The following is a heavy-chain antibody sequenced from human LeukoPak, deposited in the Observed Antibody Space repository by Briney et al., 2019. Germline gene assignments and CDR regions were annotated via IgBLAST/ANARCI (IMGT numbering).Heavy chain of an antibody. J-gene: IGHJ5*02. CDR2: TYYTSKWNN. CDR1: GDSVSSNSVA. V-gene: IGHV6-1*01. Sequence: SQTLSLTFAISGDSVSSNSVAWNWFRQSPSRGLEWLGRTYYTSKWNNDYAGSVQSRIAVNPDTSKNQFSLYLNSVTLEDTAVYYCARQASRRFDPWGQGTLVTVSS. CDR3: ARQASRRFDP.